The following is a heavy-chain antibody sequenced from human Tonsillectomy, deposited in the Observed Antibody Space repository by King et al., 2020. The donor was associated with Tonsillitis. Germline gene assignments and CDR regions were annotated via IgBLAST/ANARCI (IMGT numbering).Heavy chain of an antibody. CDR1: GGSISSYY. J-gene: IGHJ5*02. V-gene: IGHV4-59*01. D-gene: IGHD6-13*01. CDR2: VYHSGDT. CDR3: ARDQYVDSWNWFDP. Sequence: QLQESGPGLVKPSETLSLTCTVSGGSISSYYWSWIRQPPGKGLEWIGYVYHSGDTNYNPSLKSRFTISVDTSKNQFSLKLTSVTAADTAVYYCARDQYVDSWNWFDPWGQGTLVTVSS.